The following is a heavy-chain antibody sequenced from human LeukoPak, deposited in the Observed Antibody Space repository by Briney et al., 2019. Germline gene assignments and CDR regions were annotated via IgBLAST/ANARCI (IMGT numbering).Heavy chain of an antibody. D-gene: IGHD2-21*02. J-gene: IGHJ4*02. CDR2: ISYDGSNK. Sequence: QPGGSLRLSCAASGFTFSSYGMHWVRQAPGKGLEWVAVISYDGSNKYYADSVKGRFTISRDNSKDTLYLQMNSLRAEDTAVYYCARASPHIVVVTDYFDYWGQGTLVTVSS. V-gene: IGHV3-30*03. CDR1: GFTFSSYG. CDR3: ARASPHIVVVTDYFDY.